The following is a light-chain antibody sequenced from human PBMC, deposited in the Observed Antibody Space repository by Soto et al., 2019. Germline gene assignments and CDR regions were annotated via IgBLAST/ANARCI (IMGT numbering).Light chain of an antibody. Sequence: IQLTQSPSSLSASVGDRVSITCRASQDIKTYLAWYQQKQGKAPKLLISGTFTLQSGVPSMFNGSGSGTDFTLTISRLQPEDFATYYCQHLNHYPPFTLGPVTKEDLE. V-gene: IGKV1-9*01. J-gene: IGKJ3*01. CDR3: QHLNHYPPFT. CDR1: QDIKTY. CDR2: GTF.